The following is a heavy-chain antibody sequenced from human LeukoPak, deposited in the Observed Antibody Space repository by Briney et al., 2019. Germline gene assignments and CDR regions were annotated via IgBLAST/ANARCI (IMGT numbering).Heavy chain of an antibody. Sequence: PGGSLRLSCAASGFTFSSYSMNWVRQAPGKGLEWVSSISSSSSYIYYADSVKGRFTISRDNSKNTLYLQMNSLRAEDTAVYYCARDPPGRGYYDYWGQGTLVTVSS. CDR3: ARDPPGRGYYDY. CDR1: GFTFSSYS. D-gene: IGHD2-15*01. V-gene: IGHV3-21*04. J-gene: IGHJ4*02. CDR2: ISSSSSYI.